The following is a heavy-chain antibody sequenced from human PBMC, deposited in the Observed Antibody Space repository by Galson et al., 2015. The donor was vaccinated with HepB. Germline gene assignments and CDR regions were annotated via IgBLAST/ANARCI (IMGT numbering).Heavy chain of an antibody. CDR2: IYWDDDK. CDR1: GFSLSTSGVG. J-gene: IGHJ3*02. V-gene: IGHV2-5*02. Sequence: PALVKPTQTLTLTCTFSGFSLSTSGVGVGWIRQPPGKALEWLALIYWDDDKRYSPSLKSRLTITKDTSKNQVVLTMTNMDPVDTATYYCARGISMITFGGVIVDAFDIWGQGTMVTVSS. CDR3: ARGISMITFGGVIVDAFDI. D-gene: IGHD3-16*02.